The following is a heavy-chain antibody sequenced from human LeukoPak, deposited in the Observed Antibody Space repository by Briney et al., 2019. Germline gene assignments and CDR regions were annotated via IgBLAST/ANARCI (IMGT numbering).Heavy chain of an antibody. CDR3: ARDRGNDYFDS. Sequence: GGSLRLSCVVSGVSLSSHGMHWVRQAPGKRLEWLTFTWSDCRSEYYADSVKGRFSVSRDNSKNTVYLQIDSLRVEDTAVYYCARDRGNDYFDSWGQGTLVTVSS. J-gene: IGHJ4*02. CDR1: GVSLSSHG. CDR2: TWSDCRSE. V-gene: IGHV3-33*01.